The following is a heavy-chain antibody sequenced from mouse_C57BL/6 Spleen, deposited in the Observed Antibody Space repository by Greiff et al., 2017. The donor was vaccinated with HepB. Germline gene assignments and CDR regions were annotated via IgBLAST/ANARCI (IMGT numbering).Heavy chain of an antibody. CDR3: ARSGPLDY. CDR1: GYTFTSYW. Sequence: QVQLKQPGAELVKPGASVKLSCKASGYTFTSYWMQWVKQRPGQGLEWIGEIDPSDSYTNYNQKFKGKATLTVDTSSSTAYMQLSSLTSEDSAVYYCARSGPLDYWGQGTSVTVSS. J-gene: IGHJ4*01. CDR2: IDPSDSYT. V-gene: IGHV1-50*01.